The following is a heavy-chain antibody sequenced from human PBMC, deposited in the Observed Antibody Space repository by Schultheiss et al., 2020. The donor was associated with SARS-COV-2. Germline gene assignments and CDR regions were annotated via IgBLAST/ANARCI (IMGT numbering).Heavy chain of an antibody. CDR1: GGSISSSSYY. CDR3: ARGGVAGTNFDY. D-gene: IGHD6-19*01. V-gene: IGHV4-39*07. Sequence: SETLSLTCTVSGGSISSSSYYWGWIRQPPGKGLEWIGSIYYSGSTNYNPSLKSRVTISVDTSKNQFSLKLSSVTAADTAVYYCARGGVAGTNFDYWGQGTLVTVSS. CDR2: IYYSGST. J-gene: IGHJ4*02.